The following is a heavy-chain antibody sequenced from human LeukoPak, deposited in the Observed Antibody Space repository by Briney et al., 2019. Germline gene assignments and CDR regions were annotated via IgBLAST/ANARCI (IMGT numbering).Heavy chain of an antibody. Sequence: SVKVSCKAPGGTFSSDAISWVRQAPGQGLEWMGGIIPIFGTTKYAQKFQGRVTITTDESTSTAYMELSSLTSEDTARYYCARGSWSDVGYYYYYYMDVWGKGTTVTVSS. CDR3: ARGSWSDVGYYYYYYMDV. J-gene: IGHJ6*03. CDR1: GGTFSSDA. D-gene: IGHD1-1*01. V-gene: IGHV1-69*05. CDR2: IIPIFGTT.